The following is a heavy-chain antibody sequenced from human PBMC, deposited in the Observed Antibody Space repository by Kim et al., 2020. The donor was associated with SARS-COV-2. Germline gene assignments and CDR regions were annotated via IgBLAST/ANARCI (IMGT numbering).Heavy chain of an antibody. CDR2: IIPIFGTA. D-gene: IGHD2-15*01. Sequence: SVKVSCKASGGTFSSYAISWVRQAPGQGLEWMGGIIPIFGTANYAQKFQGRVTITADESTSTAYMELSSLRSEDTAVYYCARDFWGVVVAATDGYYYYGMDVWGQGTTVTVSS. V-gene: IGHV1-69*13. CDR3: ARDFWGVVVAATDGYYYYGMDV. J-gene: IGHJ6*02. CDR1: GGTFSSYA.